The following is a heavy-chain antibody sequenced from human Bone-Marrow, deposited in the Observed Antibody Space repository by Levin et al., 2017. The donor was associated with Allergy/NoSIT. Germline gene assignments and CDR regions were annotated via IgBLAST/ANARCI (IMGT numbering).Heavy chain of an antibody. D-gene: IGHD7-27*01. V-gene: IGHV3-23*01. Sequence: PGGSLRLSCAASGFRFGNYAMSWVRQAPGKGLEWVSVMSYGPSTTYHADAVKGRFTISRDNSKSTLYLQMNSLRAEDTAVYYCAKGNGGNALKDGLEFWGQGTLVTVSA. CDR1: GFRFGNYA. CDR2: MSYGPSTT. CDR3: AKGNGGNALKDGLEF. J-gene: IGHJ4*02.